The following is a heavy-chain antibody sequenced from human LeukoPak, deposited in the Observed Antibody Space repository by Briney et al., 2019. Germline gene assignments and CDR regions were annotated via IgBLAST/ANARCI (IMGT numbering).Heavy chain of an antibody. CDR1: GFTFSSYS. CDR3: RVGGWRENDDY. V-gene: IGHV3-48*01. Sequence: PGGSLRLSCAASGFTFSSYSMNWVRQAPGKGLEWVSYISSRSSTIYYADSVKGRFTISRDNAKNSLYLQMNSLRAEDTAAYYCRVGGWRENDDYWGQGTLVTVSS. CDR2: ISSRSSTI. D-gene: IGHD2-15*01. J-gene: IGHJ4*02.